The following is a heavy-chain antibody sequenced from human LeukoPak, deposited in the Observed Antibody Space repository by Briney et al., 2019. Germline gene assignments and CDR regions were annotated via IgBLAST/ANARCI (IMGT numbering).Heavy chain of an antibody. Sequence: SQTLSLTCAISGDSVSSNSAAWHWIRHSPSRGLEWLGRTYYRSKWYNDYAVSVKSRITINPDTSKNQFSLQLNSVNAADTAVYYCARERELLRGDAFDIWGQGTMVTVSS. CDR1: GDSVSSNSAA. CDR3: ARERELLRGDAFDI. D-gene: IGHD1-26*01. V-gene: IGHV6-1*01. CDR2: TYYRSKWYN. J-gene: IGHJ3*02.